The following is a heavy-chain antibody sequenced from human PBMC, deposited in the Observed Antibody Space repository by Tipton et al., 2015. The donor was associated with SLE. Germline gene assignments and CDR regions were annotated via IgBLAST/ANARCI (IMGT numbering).Heavy chain of an antibody. CDR2: IYHSGST. Sequence: TLSLTCAVSGGSISSGGYSWSWIRQPPGKGLEWIGYIYHSGSTYYNPSLKSRVTISVDRSKNQFSLKLSSVTAADTAVYYCARDMGGLRAFDIWGQGTMVTVSS. J-gene: IGHJ3*02. CDR3: ARDMGGLRAFDI. D-gene: IGHD3-16*01. CDR1: GGSISSGGYS. V-gene: IGHV4-30-2*01.